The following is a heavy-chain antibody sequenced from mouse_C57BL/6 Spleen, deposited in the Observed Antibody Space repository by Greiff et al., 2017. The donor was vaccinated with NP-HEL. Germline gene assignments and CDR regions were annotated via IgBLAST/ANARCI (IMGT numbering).Heavy chain of an antibody. CDR3: ARGGRYDGRGYAMDY. CDR2: INPSTGGT. D-gene: IGHD2-14*01. CDR1: GCSFTGYY. V-gene: IGHV1-42*01. J-gene: IGHJ4*01. Sequence: VQLQQSGPELVKPGASVKISCKASGCSFTGYYMNWVKQSPEKSLEWIGEINPSTGGTTYNQKFKAKATLTVDKSSSTAYMQLKSLTSEDSAVYYCARGGRYDGRGYAMDYWGQGTSVTVSS.